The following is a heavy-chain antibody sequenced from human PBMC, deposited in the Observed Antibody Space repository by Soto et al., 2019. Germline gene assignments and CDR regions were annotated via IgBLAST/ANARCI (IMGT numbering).Heavy chain of an antibody. J-gene: IGHJ6*02. CDR3: AYPNIAAAGTKYTDYYYYGMDV. V-gene: IGHV1-69*12. D-gene: IGHD6-13*01. CDR1: GGTFSSYA. Sequence: QVQLVQSGAEVKKPGSSVKVSYKASGGTFSSYAISWVRQAPGQGLEWMGGNIPIFGTANYAQKFQGRVTIAASESTSTAYLELSSLRSEDTAVYYFAYPNIAAAGTKYTDYYYYGMDVWGQGTTVTVSS. CDR2: NIPIFGTA.